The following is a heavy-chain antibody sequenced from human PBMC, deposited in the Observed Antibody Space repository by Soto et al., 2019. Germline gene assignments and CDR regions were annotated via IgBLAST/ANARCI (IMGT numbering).Heavy chain of an antibody. CDR2: IYYSGST. CDR1: GGSVSSGGYY. J-gene: IGHJ4*02. D-gene: IGHD3-22*01. Sequence: SETLSITCTVCGGSVSSGGYYGSWIRQHPGKGLEWIGYIYYSGSTYYNPSLKSRVTISVDTSKNQFSLKLSSVTAADTAVYYCARVDSSGYHDYWGQGTLVTVSS. V-gene: IGHV4-31*03. CDR3: ARVDSSGYHDY.